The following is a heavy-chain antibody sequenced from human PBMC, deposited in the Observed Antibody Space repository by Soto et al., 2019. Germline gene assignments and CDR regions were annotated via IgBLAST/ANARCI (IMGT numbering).Heavy chain of an antibody. CDR1: GFTFSSYA. CDR3: AKSNLGGDIVVVPAFDY. D-gene: IGHD2-2*01. Sequence: SLRLSCAASGFTFSSYAMSWVRQAPGKGLEWVSAISGSGGSTYYADSVKGRFTISRDNSKNTLYLQMNSLRAEDTAVYYCAKSNLGGDIVVVPAFDYWGQGTLVTVSS. V-gene: IGHV3-23*01. CDR2: ISGSGGST. J-gene: IGHJ4*02.